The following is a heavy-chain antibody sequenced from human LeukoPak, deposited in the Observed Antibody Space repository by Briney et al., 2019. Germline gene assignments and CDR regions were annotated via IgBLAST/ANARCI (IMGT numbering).Heavy chain of an antibody. J-gene: IGHJ6*02. CDR3: ARSYGSGSPYYGMDV. D-gene: IGHD3-10*01. CDR2: IYYSGST. V-gene: IGHV4-59*08. CDR1: GRSIRSYY. Sequence: SETLSLTCNVSGRSIRSYYWNWIRQPSGKGLEWIGYIYYSGSTNYNPSLTSRVTISIDTSSSQFSLRLSSVTAADTAVYYCARSYGSGSPYYGMDVWGQGTTLTVSS.